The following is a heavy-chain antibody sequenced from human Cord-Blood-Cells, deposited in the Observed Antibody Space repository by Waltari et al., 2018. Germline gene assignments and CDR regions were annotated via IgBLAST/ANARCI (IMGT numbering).Heavy chain of an antibody. V-gene: IGHV1-18*01. CDR2: ISAYKGNT. Sequence: QVQLVQSGAEVKKPGASVKVSCKASGYTFTSYVISWVRQAPGQGLEWMGWISAYKGNTNYAQKLQGRVTMTQDTSTSTAYMELRSLRSDDTAVYYCARDSLAHSQLGRFDYWGQGTLVTVSS. CDR1: GYTFTSYV. J-gene: IGHJ4*02. CDR3: ARDSLAHSQLGRFDY. D-gene: IGHD7-27*01.